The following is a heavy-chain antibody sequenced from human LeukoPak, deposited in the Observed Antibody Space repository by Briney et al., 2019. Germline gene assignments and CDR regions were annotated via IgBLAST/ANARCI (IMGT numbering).Heavy chain of an antibody. CDR3: SKGAGYEQESRLEY. Sequence: PGGSLRLSCAASGFTFGNYAMHWVRQAPGKGLEWVPGINWNSDRVTYADSVKGRFTISRDNAKNSLYLQLSSLRVEDTAVYYCSKGAGYEQESRLEYWGQGALVTVSS. CDR2: INWNSDRV. D-gene: IGHD1-1*01. J-gene: IGHJ4*02. CDR1: GFTFGNYA. V-gene: IGHV3-9*01.